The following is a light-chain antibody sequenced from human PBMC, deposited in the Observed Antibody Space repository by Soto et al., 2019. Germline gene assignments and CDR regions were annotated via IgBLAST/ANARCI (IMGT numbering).Light chain of an antibody. J-gene: IGKJ1*01. V-gene: IGKV1-5*03. Sequence: DIQMIQSPSTRSASIGDRVTITRRDTQSIGTWLAWYQQKPGKAPRLLIYKGSSLQSGVPSRFSGSVSGTEFTLTVSSLQPDDFGTYYCQQSRTFGQGTKVEIK. CDR3: QQSRT. CDR2: KGS. CDR1: QSIGTW.